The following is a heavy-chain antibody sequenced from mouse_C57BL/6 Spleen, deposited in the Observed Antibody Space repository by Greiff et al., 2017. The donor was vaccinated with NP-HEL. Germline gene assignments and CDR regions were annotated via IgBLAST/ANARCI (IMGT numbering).Heavy chain of an antibody. CDR3: ARIGETTVVATDDY. Sequence: VQLQQPGAELVRPGTSVKLSCKASGYTFTSYWMHWVKQRPGQGLEWIGVIDPSDSYTNYNQKFKGKATLTVDTSSSTAYMQLSSLTSEDSAVYYCARIGETTVVATDDYWGQGTTLTVSS. V-gene: IGHV1-59*01. CDR2: IDPSDSYT. J-gene: IGHJ2*01. CDR1: GYTFTSYW. D-gene: IGHD1-1*01.